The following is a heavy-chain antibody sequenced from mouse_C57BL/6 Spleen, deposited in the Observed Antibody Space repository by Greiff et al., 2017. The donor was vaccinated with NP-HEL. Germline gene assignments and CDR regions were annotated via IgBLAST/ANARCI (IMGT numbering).Heavy chain of an antibody. V-gene: IGHV1-52*01. J-gene: IGHJ1*03. CDR1: GYTFTSYW. CDR3: APTVVDGWYFDV. Sequence: QVQLKQSGAELVRPGSSVKLSCKASGYTFTSYWMHWVKQRPIQGLEWIGNIDPSDSETHYNQKFKDKATLTVDKSSSTAYMQLSSLTSEDSAVYYCAPTVVDGWYFDVWGTGTTVTVSS. CDR2: IDPSDSET. D-gene: IGHD1-1*01.